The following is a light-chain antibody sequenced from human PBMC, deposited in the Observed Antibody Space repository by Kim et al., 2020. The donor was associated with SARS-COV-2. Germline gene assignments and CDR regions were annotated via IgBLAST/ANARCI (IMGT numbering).Light chain of an antibody. V-gene: IGKV3-15*01. J-gene: IGKJ4*01. CDR3: QQYTKWPPT. CDR1: QSVSSN. CDR2: DAS. Sequence: SVSPGEIATLSCRASQSVSSNLAWYQQNPGQAPRLLIYDASTTATGIPARFSGSGSGTEFTLTISSLQSEDFTFYYCQQYTKWPPTFGGGTKLEI.